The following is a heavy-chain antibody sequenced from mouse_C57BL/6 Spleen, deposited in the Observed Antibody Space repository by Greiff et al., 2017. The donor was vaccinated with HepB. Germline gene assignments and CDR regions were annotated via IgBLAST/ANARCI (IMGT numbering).Heavy chain of an antibody. Sequence: EVKLMDSGGGLVKPGGSLKLSCAASGFTFSDYGMHWVRQAPEKGLEWVAYISSGSSTIYYADTVKGRFTISRDNAKNTLFLQMTSLRSEDTAMYYCARDDGYPDYWGQGTTLTVSS. D-gene: IGHD2-3*01. J-gene: IGHJ2*01. CDR1: GFTFSDYG. CDR3: ARDDGYPDY. CDR2: ISSGSSTI. V-gene: IGHV5-17*01.